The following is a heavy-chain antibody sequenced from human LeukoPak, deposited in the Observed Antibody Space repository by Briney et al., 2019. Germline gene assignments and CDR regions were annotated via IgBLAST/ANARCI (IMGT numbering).Heavy chain of an antibody. D-gene: IGHD2-2*01. J-gene: IGHJ4*02. CDR2: INHSGST. V-gene: IGHV4-34*01. CDR3: ASTERCSTTCPLDY. CDR1: GGSFRGYY. Sequence: SETLSLTCAVYGGSFRGYYWSWIRQPPGKRLEWIGEINHSGSTNYNPSLKGRVTILLDTSMKKFSLKLNSVTAADTAVYYCASTERCSTTCPLDYWGQGTLVTVSS.